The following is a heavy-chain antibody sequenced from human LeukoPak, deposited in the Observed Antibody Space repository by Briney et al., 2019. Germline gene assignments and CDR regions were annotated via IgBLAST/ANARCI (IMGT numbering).Heavy chain of an antibody. CDR3: ARAGYCSSTSCYDY. V-gene: IGHV3-48*01. Sequence: GGSLRLSCAASGFTFSSYSMNWVRQAPGKGLEWVSYISSSSSTIYYADSVKGRFTISRDNAKNSLYLRMNSLRAEDTAVYYCARAGYCSSTSCYDYWGQGTLVTVSS. D-gene: IGHD2-2*01. CDR1: GFTFSSYS. CDR2: ISSSSSTI. J-gene: IGHJ4*02.